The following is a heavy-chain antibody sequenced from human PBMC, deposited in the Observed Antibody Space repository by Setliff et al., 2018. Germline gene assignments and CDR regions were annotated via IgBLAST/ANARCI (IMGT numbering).Heavy chain of an antibody. V-gene: IGHV1-18*01. J-gene: IGHJ4*02. Sequence: AASVKVSCKASGYTFNNYGINWVRQAPGQGLEWMGWISAYAQKFQGRVTMTTDTSTSTAYMELRSLRSDDTAVYYCARGPLDFVVVPAAAKFDYWGQGTLVTVSS. CDR2: ISAY. CDR1: GYTFNNYG. D-gene: IGHD2-2*01. CDR3: ARGPLDFVVVPAAAKFDY.